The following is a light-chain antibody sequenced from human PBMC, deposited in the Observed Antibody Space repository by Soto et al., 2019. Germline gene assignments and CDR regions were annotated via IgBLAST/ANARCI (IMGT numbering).Light chain of an antibody. Sequence: DIQMTQSPSTLSASVGDRVTITCRASQSISSWLAWYQQKPGKAPKLLIYKASSLESGVPSRFSGSGSGTEFTLTISSLQPDDFATYYFQQYNSYSFFGPGTKVDIK. V-gene: IGKV1-5*03. CDR1: QSISSW. J-gene: IGKJ3*01. CDR2: KAS. CDR3: QQYNSYSF.